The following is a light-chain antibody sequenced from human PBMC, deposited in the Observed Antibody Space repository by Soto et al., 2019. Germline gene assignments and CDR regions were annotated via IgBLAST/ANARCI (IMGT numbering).Light chain of an antibody. J-gene: IGKJ2*01. CDR3: QQYYDPPRT. CDR2: WAS. Sequence: DIVMTQSPDSLAVSLGERATINCKSGQSVLRSSNNLNYLAWYQQKPGQPPKLLIYWASTRESGVPDRFSGRGSGTDFTLTINSLQAEDVAVYYCQQYYDPPRTFGRGTKLEIK. V-gene: IGKV4-1*01. CDR1: QSVLRSSNNLNY.